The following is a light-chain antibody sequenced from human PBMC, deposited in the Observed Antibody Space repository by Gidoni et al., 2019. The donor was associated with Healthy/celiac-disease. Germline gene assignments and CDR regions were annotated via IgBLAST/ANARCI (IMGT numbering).Light chain of an antibody. V-gene: IGKV3-20*01. J-gene: IGKJ4*01. Sequence: EIVLTQSPGTLSLSPGERATLSCRASQSVSRSYLAWYQQKPGQAPRLLLYGASSRATGIPDRFSGSGSGTDFTLTISRLEPEDFAVYYCQQYGSSLLTFGGGTKVEIK. CDR3: QQYGSSLLT. CDR1: QSVSRSY. CDR2: GAS.